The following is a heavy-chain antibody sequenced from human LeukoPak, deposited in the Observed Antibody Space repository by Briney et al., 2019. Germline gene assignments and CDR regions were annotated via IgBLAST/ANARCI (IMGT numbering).Heavy chain of an antibody. CDR2: LFSGGNT. Sequence: PSETLSLTCSVSGYTLSSVYWWGWIRQPPGKALEWIGSLFSGGNTYYNPSLKRRLTISVDTSKNQFSLGLNSVTAADTAIYYCARLRNGVIVLKPSVIVDFWGQGALVTVSS. CDR3: ARLRNGVIVLKPSVIVDF. CDR1: GYTLSSVYW. V-gene: IGHV4-38-2*02. J-gene: IGHJ4*02. D-gene: IGHD2-8*01.